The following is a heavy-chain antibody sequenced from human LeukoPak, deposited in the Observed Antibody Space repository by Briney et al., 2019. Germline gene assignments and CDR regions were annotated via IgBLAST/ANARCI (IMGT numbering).Heavy chain of an antibody. CDR1: GGSISSNY. J-gene: IGHJ4*02. CDR2: IYYSGST. D-gene: IGHD3-3*01. V-gene: IGHV4-59*01. CDR3: ARGGRDFWSGYQYFDY. Sequence: KPSETLSLTCTVSGGSISSNYWSWIRQPPGKGLEWIGYIYYSGSTNYNPSLKSRVTISVDTSKNQFSLKLSSVTAADTAVYYCARGGRDFWSGYQYFDYWGQGTLVTVSS.